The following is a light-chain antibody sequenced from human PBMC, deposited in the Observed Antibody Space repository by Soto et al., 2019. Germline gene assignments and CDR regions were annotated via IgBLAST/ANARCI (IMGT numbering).Light chain of an antibody. CDR2: EVN. CDR1: SSDVGGYNY. J-gene: IGLJ1*01. Sequence: QSVLTHPPSASGSPGQSVAISCTGTSSDVGGYNYVSWYQQHPGKAPKLMIYEVNKRPSGVPDRFSGSKSGNTASLTVSGLQAEDEADYYCSSYAGSSNVLGTGTKVTVL. V-gene: IGLV2-8*01. CDR3: SSYAGSSNV.